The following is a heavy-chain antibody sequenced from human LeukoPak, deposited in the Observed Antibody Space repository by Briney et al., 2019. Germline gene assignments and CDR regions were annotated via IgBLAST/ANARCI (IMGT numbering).Heavy chain of an antibody. Sequence: GGSLRLSCAASGFTFSTYVMNWVRQAPGKGLEWVSSITSSGDDIYYADSVKGRFTISRDNARNSLYLQMNSLRDEDTAVYYCARGWGYCSGGYCQFDYWGQGTLVTVSS. CDR3: ARGWGYCSGGYCQFDY. V-gene: IGHV3-21*01. CDR1: GFTFSTYV. J-gene: IGHJ4*02. D-gene: IGHD2-15*01. CDR2: ITSSGDDI.